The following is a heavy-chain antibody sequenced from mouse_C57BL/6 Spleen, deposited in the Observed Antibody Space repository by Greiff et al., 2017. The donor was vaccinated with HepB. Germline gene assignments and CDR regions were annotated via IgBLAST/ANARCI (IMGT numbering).Heavy chain of an antibody. D-gene: IGHD2-1*01. CDR2: INPNNGGT. J-gene: IGHJ4*01. Sequence: EVQLQQSGPELVKPGASVKIPCKASGYTFTDYNMDWVKQSHGKSLEWIGDINPNNGGTIYNQKFKGKATLTVDKSSSTAYMELRSLTSEDTAVYYWAREDYYGNSHAMDYWGQGTSVTVSS. CDR3: AREDYYGNSHAMDY. CDR1: GYTFTDYN. V-gene: IGHV1-18*01.